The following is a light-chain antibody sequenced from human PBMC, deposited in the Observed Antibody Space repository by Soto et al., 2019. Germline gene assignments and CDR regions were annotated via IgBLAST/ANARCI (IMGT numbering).Light chain of an antibody. J-gene: IGKJ3*01. CDR2: AS. V-gene: IGKV3-20*01. Sequence: EIVLTQSPGTLFLSPGERATLSCRASQSVSDSYLAWYQQKPGQAPRLLIYASSRPTGIPDRFSGSGSGTDFTLTISRLAPEDFAVYYCQHYGTSALFGPGTKVDIK. CDR3: QHYGTSAL. CDR1: QSVSDSY.